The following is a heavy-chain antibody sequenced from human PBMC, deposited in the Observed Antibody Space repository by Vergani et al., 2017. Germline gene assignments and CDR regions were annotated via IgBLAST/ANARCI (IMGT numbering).Heavy chain of an antibody. V-gene: IGHV1-24*01. Sequence: QVQLVQSGAEVKKPGASVKVSCKVSGYTLTELSMHWVRQAPGKGLEWMGGFDPEDGETIYEQKFQGRVTMTEDKSTDTAYRELSSLRSEDTAVYYCATLYGSGSYYNAWFDPWGQGTLVTVSS. CDR3: ATLYGSGSYYNAWFDP. CDR2: FDPEDGET. J-gene: IGHJ5*02. CDR1: GYTLTELS. D-gene: IGHD3-10*01.